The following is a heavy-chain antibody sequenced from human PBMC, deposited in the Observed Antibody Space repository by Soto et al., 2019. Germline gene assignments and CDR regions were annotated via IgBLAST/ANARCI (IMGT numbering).Heavy chain of an antibody. V-gene: IGHV3-23*01. CDR2: ISGSGDRT. J-gene: IGHJ6*02. CDR3: ASGSGRYFYYGMDV. CDR1: GFTFSSYA. Sequence: EVQLLESGGGLVQPGGSLRLSCAASGFTFSSYAITWVRHARGEGLERVSVISGSGDRTYYADSVKGRFTISRDNSKNTLYLQMNSVRAEDTAVYYCASGSGRYFYYGMDVWGQGTTVTVSS. D-gene: IGHD1-26*01.